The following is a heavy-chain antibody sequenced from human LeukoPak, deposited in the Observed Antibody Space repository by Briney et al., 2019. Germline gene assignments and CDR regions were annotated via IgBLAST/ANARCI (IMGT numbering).Heavy chain of an antibody. D-gene: IGHD1-1*01. CDR2: IGPDGDT. CDR3: TRGTPRRHNYFDP. J-gene: IGHJ5*02. Sequence: PGGSLRLSCAVSGFTLRTYDMHWVRQVPGKRLEWVSLIGPDGDTHYPDSVKGRFTISREDAKNSLYLQMSNLRVGDTAVYYCTRGTPRRHNYFDPWGQGTPVTVSS. CDR1: GFTLRTYD. V-gene: IGHV3-13*01.